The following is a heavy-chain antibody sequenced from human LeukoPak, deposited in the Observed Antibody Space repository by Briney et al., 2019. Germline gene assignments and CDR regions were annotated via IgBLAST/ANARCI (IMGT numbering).Heavy chain of an antibody. D-gene: IGHD3-9*01. CDR3: AKDEGFDWDRYWSFDL. J-gene: IGHJ2*01. Sequence: GGSLRLLCAASGFTFSTYDMSWVRQAPGKGLEWVSGISDSGHSIYYADSVKGRFTIYRDNSKNTLYLKMNSQRAEDTAVYYCAKDEGFDWDRYWSFDLWGRGTLVTVSS. CDR2: ISDSGHSI. V-gene: IGHV3-23*01. CDR1: GFTFSTYD.